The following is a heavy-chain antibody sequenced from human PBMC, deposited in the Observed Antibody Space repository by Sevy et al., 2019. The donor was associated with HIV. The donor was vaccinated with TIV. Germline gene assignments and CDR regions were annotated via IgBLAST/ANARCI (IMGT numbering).Heavy chain of an antibody. V-gene: IGHV3-9*01. CDR2: ITWNRGNI. CDR1: GFTFDDYA. CDR3: AKDLYPPTTVVTGYFHH. D-gene: IGHD2-21*02. J-gene: IGHJ1*01. Sequence: SLRLSCAASGFTFDDYAMHWVRQAPGKGLEWVSSITWNRGNIDYADSVKGRFTISRDNAKNSLYLQMNSLRAEDTAFYYCAKDLYPPTTVVTGYFHHWGQGTLVTVSS.